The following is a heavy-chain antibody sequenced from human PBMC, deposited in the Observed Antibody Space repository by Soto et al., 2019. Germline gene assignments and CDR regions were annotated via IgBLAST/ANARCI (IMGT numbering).Heavy chain of an antibody. D-gene: IGHD2-2*01. CDR1: GGTFSSYA. CDR2: IIPIFGTA. Sequence: QVQLVQSGAEVKKPGSSVKVSCKASGGTFSSYAISWVRQAPGQGLEWMGGIIPIFGTANYAQKFQGRVTITADESTTTFYMXLSSLRSEDTAVYYCARDLRDCISTSCYYYYGMDVWGQGTTVTVSS. V-gene: IGHV1-69*12. CDR3: ARDLRDCISTSCYYYYGMDV. J-gene: IGHJ6*02.